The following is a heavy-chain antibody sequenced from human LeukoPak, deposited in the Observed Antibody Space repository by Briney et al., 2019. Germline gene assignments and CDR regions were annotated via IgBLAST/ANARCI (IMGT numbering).Heavy chain of an antibody. Sequence: GGSLRLSCAASGFTFSSYSMNWVRQAPGKGLVWVSSISSSSSYIYYADSVKGRFTISRDNAKNSLYLQMNSLRAEDTAVYYCAKTYGSGTFDYWGQGTLVTVSS. V-gene: IGHV3-21*01. J-gene: IGHJ4*02. CDR1: GFTFSSYS. CDR3: AKTYGSGTFDY. D-gene: IGHD3-10*01. CDR2: ISSSSSYI.